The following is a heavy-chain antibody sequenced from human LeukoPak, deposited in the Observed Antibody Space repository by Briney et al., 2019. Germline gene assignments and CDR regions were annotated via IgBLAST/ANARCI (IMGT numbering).Heavy chain of an antibody. V-gene: IGHV3-11*01. CDR1: GFTFSDSY. J-gene: IGHJ4*02. CDR3: ARGKYSFDY. Sequence: PGGSLRLSCAASGFTFSDSYMIWMRQAPGKGLEYISYISSSGSTIYYADSVKGRFTLSRDNAKNSLSLEMNSLRAEDTAVYYCARGKYSFDYWGQGTLVTVSS. CDR2: ISSSGSTI.